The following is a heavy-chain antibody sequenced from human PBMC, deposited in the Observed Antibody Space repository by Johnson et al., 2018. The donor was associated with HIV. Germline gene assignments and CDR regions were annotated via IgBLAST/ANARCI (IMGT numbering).Heavy chain of an antibody. CDR3: ARARAGDAFDI. V-gene: IGHV3-33*08. CDR2: IWYDGSDK. J-gene: IGHJ3*02. D-gene: IGHD6-13*01. CDR1: GFTFSSYA. Sequence: QVQLVESGGGVVQPGRSLRLSCAASGFTFSSYAMHWVRQAPGKGLEWVAFIWYDGSDKFYVESVKGRFTISRDNSKNIVYLQMNSLRGEDTAVYFCARARAGDAFDIWGQGTMVTVSS.